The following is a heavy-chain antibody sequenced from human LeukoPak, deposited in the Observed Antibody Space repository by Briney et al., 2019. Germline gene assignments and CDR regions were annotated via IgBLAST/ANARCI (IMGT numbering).Heavy chain of an antibody. CDR3: TKETPQMDV. Sequence: GGSLRLSCAASGFTFSGYEMNWVRQAPGQRLEWVAYISSTGNTVHYAGSVKGRFTISRDNAKNSLYLQMNRLRAEDTAVYYCTKETPQMDVWGKGTTVTVSS. CDR1: GFTFSGYE. D-gene: IGHD2-15*01. CDR2: ISSTGNTV. V-gene: IGHV3-48*03. J-gene: IGHJ6*04.